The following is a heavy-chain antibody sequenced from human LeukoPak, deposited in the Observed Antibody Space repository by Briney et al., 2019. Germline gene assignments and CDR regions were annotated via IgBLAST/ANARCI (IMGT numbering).Heavy chain of an antibody. D-gene: IGHD3-22*01. Sequence: SVKVSCKTSGGTFNSYAISWVRQAPGQGLEWMGGITAIFRTTNYAQKFQGRVTITADESMSTVYMELSSLRSEDAAVYYCARHSGYHSTMYLDYWGQGTLVTVSS. V-gene: IGHV1-69*13. CDR2: ITAIFRTT. CDR1: GGTFNSYA. CDR3: ARHSGYHSTMYLDY. J-gene: IGHJ4*02.